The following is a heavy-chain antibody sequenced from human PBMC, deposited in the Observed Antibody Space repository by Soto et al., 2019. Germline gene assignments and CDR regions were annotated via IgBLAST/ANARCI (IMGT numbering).Heavy chain of an antibody. J-gene: IGHJ4*02. CDR2: IYYSGST. CDR1: GGSISSSSYY. Sequence: SETLSLTCPVSGGSISSSSYYWGWIRQPPGKGLEWIGSIYYSGSTYYNPSLKSRVTISVDTSKNQFSLKLSSVTAADTAVYYCATFPQQLVDYWGQGTLVTVSS. D-gene: IGHD6-13*01. CDR3: ATFPQQLVDY. V-gene: IGHV4-39*01.